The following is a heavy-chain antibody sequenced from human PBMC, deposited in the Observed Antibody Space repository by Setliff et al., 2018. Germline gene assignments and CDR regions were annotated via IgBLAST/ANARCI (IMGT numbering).Heavy chain of an antibody. CDR2: ISYDGSNK. CDR1: GFTFSSYA. CDR3: ARDWGAAGSTNAFDI. Sequence: GGSLRLSCAASGFTFSSYAMHWVRQAPGKGLEWVAVISYDGSNKYYADSVKGRFTISRDNSKNTLYLQMNSLRAEDTAAYYCARDWGAAGSTNAFDIWGQGTMVTVSS. J-gene: IGHJ3*02. V-gene: IGHV3-30*04. D-gene: IGHD6-25*01.